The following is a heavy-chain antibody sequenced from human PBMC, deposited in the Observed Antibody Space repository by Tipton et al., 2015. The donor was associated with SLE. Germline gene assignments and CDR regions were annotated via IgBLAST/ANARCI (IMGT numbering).Heavy chain of an antibody. Sequence: SLRLSCAASGFSFSSYGMHWVRQAPGKGLEWVAFVRFDGSDTYYGDSVKGRFSISRDNAKNTLYLQMISLRPEDTAVYYCAKDFLVIEFVPGAFDLWSQGAVVSASS. CDR2: VRFDGSDT. V-gene: IGHV3-30*02. J-gene: IGHJ3*01. CDR3: AKDFLVIEFVPGAFDL. CDR1: GFSFSSYG. D-gene: IGHD2/OR15-2a*01.